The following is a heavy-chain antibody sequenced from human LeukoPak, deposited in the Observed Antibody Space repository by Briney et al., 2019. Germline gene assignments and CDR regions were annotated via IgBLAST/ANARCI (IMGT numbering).Heavy chain of an antibody. CDR3: ARVPGYCSGGSCAYYDSSGYHFDY. V-gene: IGHV4-34*01. CDR2: INHSGST. D-gene: IGHD2-15*01. Sequence: ASETLSLTCAVYGGSFSGYYWSGIRQPPGKGLEWIGEINHSGSTNYNPSLKSRVTISVDTSKNQFSLKLSSVTAADTAVYYCARVPGYCSGGSCAYYDSSGYHFDYWGQGTLVTVSS. CDR1: GGSFSGYY. J-gene: IGHJ4*02.